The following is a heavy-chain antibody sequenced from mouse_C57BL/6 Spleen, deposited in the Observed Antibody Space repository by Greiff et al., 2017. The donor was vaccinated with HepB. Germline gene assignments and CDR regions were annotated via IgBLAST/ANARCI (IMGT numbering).Heavy chain of an antibody. V-gene: IGHV3-6*01. CDR3: ARDSQRAWFAY. CDR1: GYSITSGYY. J-gene: IGHJ3*01. Sequence: ESGPGLVKPSQSLSLTCSVTGYSITSGYYWNWIRQFPGNKLEWMGYISYDGSNNYNPSLKNRISITRDTSKNQFFLKLNSVTTEDTATYYWARDSQRAWFAYWGQGTLVTVSA. CDR2: ISYDGSN.